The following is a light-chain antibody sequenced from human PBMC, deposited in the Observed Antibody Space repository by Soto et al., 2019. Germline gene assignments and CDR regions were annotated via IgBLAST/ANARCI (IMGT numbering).Light chain of an antibody. CDR2: LVS. CDR3: TSWGI. CDR1: TSDIGDYNY. Sequence: QSALTQPASVSGSPGQSITISCTVTTSDIGDYNYVSWYQHLPDKVPKLIISLVSNRPSGVSNRFSGYKSGNTASLTISGLQAEDEGDYYCTSWGIFGPGTKVTVL. J-gene: IGLJ1*01. V-gene: IGLV2-14*01.